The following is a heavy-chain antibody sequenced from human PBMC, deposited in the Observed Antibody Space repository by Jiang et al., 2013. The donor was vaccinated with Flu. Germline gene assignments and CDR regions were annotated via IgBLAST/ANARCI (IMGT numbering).Heavy chain of an antibody. CDR3: AREDYDSSGYNIDY. CDR1: GGSFSGYY. J-gene: IGHJ4*02. D-gene: IGHD3-22*01. V-gene: IGHV4-34*01. Sequence: LLKPSETLSLTCAVYGGSFSGYYWSWIRQPPGKGLEWIGEINHSGSTNYNPSLKSRVTISVDTSKNQFSLKLSSVTAADTAVYYCAREDYDSSGYNIDYWGQGTLVTVSS. CDR2: INHSGST.